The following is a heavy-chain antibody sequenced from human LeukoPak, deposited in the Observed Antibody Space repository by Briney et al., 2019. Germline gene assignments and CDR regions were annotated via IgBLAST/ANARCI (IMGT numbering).Heavy chain of an antibody. CDR2: ISGSGGST. V-gene: IGHV3-23*01. D-gene: IGHD2-15*01. CDR1: GFTFSSYA. J-gene: IGHJ5*02. Sequence: GGSLRLSCAASGFTFSSYAMSWVRQTPGKGLELVSAISGSGGSTYYADSVKGRFTISRDNSRNTVHLQMNSLRAEDAAVYYCAKGGDVAVVAATPVYHWGQGALVTVSS. CDR3: AKGGDVAVVAATPVYH.